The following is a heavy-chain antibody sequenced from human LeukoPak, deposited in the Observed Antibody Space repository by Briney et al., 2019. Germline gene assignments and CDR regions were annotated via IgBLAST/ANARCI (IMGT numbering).Heavy chain of an antibody. D-gene: IGHD3-16*01. CDR3: ARGGTWPTNLDY. J-gene: IGHJ4*02. Sequence: SETLSLTCTVSGGSISSYYWSWIRQPPGKGLEWIGYIYYSGSTNYNPSLKSRVTISVDRSKNQFSLKLSSVTAADTAVYYCARGGTWPTNLDYWGQGTLVTVSS. CDR1: GGSISSYY. V-gene: IGHV4-59*12. CDR2: IYYSGST.